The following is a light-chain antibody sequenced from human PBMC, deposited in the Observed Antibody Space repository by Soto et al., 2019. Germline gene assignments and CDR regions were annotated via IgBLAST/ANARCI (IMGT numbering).Light chain of an antibody. V-gene: IGLV1-40*01. CDR2: GNN. CDR1: SSNIGAGYD. CDR3: QSFDNSLSAYV. J-gene: IGLJ1*01. Sequence: QSVLTQPPSVSGAPGQRVTISCTGRSSNIGAGYDVHWYQQLPGTAPKLLIYGNNNRPSGVPDRFSGSKSDTSASLAITGLQAEDEADYYCQSFDNSLSAYVFGTGTKLTVL.